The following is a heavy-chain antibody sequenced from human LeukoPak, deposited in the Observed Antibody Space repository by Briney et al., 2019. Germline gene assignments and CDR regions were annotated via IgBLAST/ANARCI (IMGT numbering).Heavy chain of an antibody. J-gene: IGHJ6*03. V-gene: IGHV1-8*01. CDR2: MNPNSGNT. CDR1: GYTFTSYD. CDR3: ASGPEILWFGDGMDYMDV. Sequence: WASVKVSCKASGYTFTSYDINWVRQATGQGLEWMGWMNPNSGNTGYAQKFQGRVTMTRDTSISTAYMELSRLRSDDTAVYYCASGPEILWFGDGMDYMDVWGKGTTVAVSS. D-gene: IGHD3-10*01.